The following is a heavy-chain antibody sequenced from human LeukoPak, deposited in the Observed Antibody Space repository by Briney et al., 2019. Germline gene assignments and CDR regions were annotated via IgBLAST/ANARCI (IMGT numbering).Heavy chain of an antibody. V-gene: IGHV3-23*01. CDR3: AKDRTYGDYGGYYFDY. J-gene: IGHJ4*02. D-gene: IGHD4-17*01. Sequence: GGSLRLSCAASGFTFSSDAMSWVRQAPGKGLEWVSAISGSGGSTYYADSVKGRFTISRDNSKNTLYLQMNSLRAEDTAVYYCAKDRTYGDYGGYYFDYWGQGTLVTVSS. CDR1: GFTFSSDA. CDR2: ISGSGGST.